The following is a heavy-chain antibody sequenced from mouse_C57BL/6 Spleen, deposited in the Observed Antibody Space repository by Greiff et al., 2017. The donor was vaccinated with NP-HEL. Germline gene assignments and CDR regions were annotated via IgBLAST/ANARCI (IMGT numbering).Heavy chain of an antibody. CDR3: ARGGELLPYYFDY. V-gene: IGHV5-4*03. D-gene: IGHD1-1*01. Sequence: EVNVVESGGGLVKPGGSLKLSCAASGFTFSSYAMSWVRQTPEKRLEWVATISDGGSYTYYPDNVKGRFTISRDNAKNNLYLQMSHLKSEDTAMYYCARGGELLPYYFDYWGQGTTLTVSS. CDR1: GFTFSSYA. CDR2: ISDGGSYT. J-gene: IGHJ2*01.